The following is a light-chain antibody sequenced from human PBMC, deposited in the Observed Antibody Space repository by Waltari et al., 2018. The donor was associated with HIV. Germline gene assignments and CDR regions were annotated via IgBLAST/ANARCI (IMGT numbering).Light chain of an antibody. CDR1: SSNTGSKY. CDR2: RNN. V-gene: IGLV1-47*01. CDR3: AGWDDSLSGVV. J-gene: IGLJ3*02. Sequence: QSGLTQPPSASGSPGQRVIISGSGCSSNTGSKYVSWYQQLPGAAPKLLMYRNNQRPSGVPDRFAGSKSGTSASLAISGLRSEDEADYYCAGWDDSLSGVVFGGGTKLTVL.